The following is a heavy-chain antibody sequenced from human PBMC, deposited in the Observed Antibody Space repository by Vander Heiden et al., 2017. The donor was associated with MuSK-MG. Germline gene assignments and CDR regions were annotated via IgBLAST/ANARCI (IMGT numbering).Heavy chain of an antibody. V-gene: IGHV2-5*02. CDR2: MYWDDDK. D-gene: IGHD7-27*01. J-gene: IGHJ4*02. CDR1: GFSITTYGVG. Sequence: QITLKESGPTLVRPTQTLTLTCSLSGFSITTYGVGVGWIRQPPGKAPEHLALMYWDDDKRYNPSLKSRLTVAKDTSNNQVVLVVTNVDPMDTATYYCAHRRHHNTMWDWGHFDYWGPGALVTVSS. CDR3: AHRRHHNTMWDWGHFDY.